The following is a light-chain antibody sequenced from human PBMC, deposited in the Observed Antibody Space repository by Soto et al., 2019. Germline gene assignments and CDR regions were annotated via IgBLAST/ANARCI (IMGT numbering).Light chain of an antibody. CDR2: SAF. CDR1: QYIRSY. CDR3: QQSYSTPYT. V-gene: IGKV1-39*01. J-gene: IGKJ2*01. Sequence: DIEMTQSPSSLSASVGDSVTITCRASQYIRSYLNWYQQKPGTAPKLLIYSAFSLQSGVPSRFIRSGSGTDFTLTISRLQPEDFATYYCQQSYSTPYTFGQGTNLEIK.